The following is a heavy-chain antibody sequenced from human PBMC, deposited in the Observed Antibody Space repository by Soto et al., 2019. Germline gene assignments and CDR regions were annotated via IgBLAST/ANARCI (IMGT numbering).Heavy chain of an antibody. CDR3: GRDYYDSIGSYYGPGIDY. V-gene: IGHV3-30*03. D-gene: IGHD3-22*01. Sequence: GGSLRLSCAASGFTFSSYGMHWVRQAPGKGLEWVAVISYDGSNKYYADSVKGRFTISRDNAKNSLYLQMNSLRDEDTAVYYCGRDYYDSIGSYYGPGIDYWGQGTLVTVSS. CDR2: ISYDGSNK. CDR1: GFTFSSYG. J-gene: IGHJ4*02.